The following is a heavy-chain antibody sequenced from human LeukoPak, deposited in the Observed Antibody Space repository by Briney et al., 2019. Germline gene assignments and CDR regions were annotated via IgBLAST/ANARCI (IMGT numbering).Heavy chain of an antibody. CDR3: ARQKSGSYYSNWFDP. CDR2: IYPGDSDT. D-gene: IGHD3-10*01. V-gene: IGHV5-51*01. CDR1: GYSFTSYW. Sequence: GESLKISCKGSGYSFTSYWIGWVRQMPGKGLEWMGIIYPGDSDTRYSPSFQGQVTISADKSISTAYLQWSSLKASDTAMYYCARQKSGSYYSNWFDPWGQGTLVTVSS. J-gene: IGHJ5*02.